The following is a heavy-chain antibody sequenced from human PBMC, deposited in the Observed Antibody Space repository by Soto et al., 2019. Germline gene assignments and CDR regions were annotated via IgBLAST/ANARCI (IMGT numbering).Heavy chain of an antibody. V-gene: IGHV3-74*01. D-gene: IGHD2-2*01. CDR2: ISSDGSST. CDR3: ARVPYCSISSCYSYFDS. CDR1: GFTLSNYW. Sequence: EVQLVESGGGLVQPGGSLRLSCAASGFTLSNYWMHWARQAPGKGLVWVSRISSDGSSTNYADSVKGRFTISRDNAKNTLHLQMNSLRAEDTAVYYCARVPYCSISSCYSYFDSWGQGTLVTLSS. J-gene: IGHJ4*02.